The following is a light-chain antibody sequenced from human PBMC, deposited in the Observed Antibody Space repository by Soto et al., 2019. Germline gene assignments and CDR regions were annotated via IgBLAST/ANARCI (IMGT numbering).Light chain of an antibody. CDR2: WAS. CDR3: HQYYSVPLT. CDR1: QSVLYSSNNKNY. Sequence: DIVMTQSPDSLAVSLGERATINCKSSQSVLYSSNNKNYLAWYQRKPGQPPKLLIYWASTRESGVPDRFSGSGSGTDFTLTISSLQAEDVAVYYCHQYYSVPLTFGGGTKVEIK. V-gene: IGKV4-1*01. J-gene: IGKJ4*01.